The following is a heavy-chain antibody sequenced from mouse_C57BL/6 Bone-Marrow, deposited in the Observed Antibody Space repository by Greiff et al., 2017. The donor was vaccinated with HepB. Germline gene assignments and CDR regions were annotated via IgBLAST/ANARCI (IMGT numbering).Heavy chain of an antibody. CDR3: ARRTTVGYFDV. Sequence: QVQLQQSDAELVKPGASVKISCKVSGYTFTDHTIHWVKQRPEQGLEWIGYIYPRDGSSRYNEKFKGKATLTEDKSTSTAYMQLNNLTSEDSAVFFCARRTTVGYFDVWGTGTTVTVSS. J-gene: IGHJ1*03. D-gene: IGHD1-1*01. CDR2: IYPRDGSS. CDR1: GYTFTDHT. V-gene: IGHV1-78*01.